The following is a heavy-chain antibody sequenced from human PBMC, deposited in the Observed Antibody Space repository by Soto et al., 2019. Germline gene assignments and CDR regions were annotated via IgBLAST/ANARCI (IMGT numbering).Heavy chain of an antibody. Sequence: GGSLRLSCTAAGFTFGDYAMSWFRQAPGKGLEWVGFIRSKAYGGTTEYAASVKGRFTISRDDSKSIAYLQMNSLKTEDTAVYYCTRTQSPARPDAFDIWGQGTMVTVSS. V-gene: IGHV3-49*03. CDR2: IRSKAYGGTT. CDR3: TRTQSPARPDAFDI. CDR1: GFTFGDYA. J-gene: IGHJ3*02.